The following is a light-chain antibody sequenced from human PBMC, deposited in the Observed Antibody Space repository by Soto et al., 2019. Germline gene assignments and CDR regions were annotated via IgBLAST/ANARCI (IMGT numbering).Light chain of an antibody. CDR3: CSYSDSSTPYV. V-gene: IGLV2-14*03. Sequence: QSALTQPASVSGSPGQSITISCTGTGSDVGGYNYVSWFQQHPGKAPKLMIYDVSLRSPGISNRFSGFKSANTASLTISGLQAEDEADYYCCSYSDSSTPYVFGSGTKLTVL. CDR2: DVS. CDR1: GSDVGGYNY. J-gene: IGLJ1*01.